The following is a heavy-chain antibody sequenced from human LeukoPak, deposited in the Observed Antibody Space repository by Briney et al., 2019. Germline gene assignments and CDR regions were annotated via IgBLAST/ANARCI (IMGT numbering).Heavy chain of an antibody. Sequence: GGSLRLSCAASGFTFSSYAMDWVRQAPGKGLEWVAVISYDGSNKYYADSVKGRFTISRDNSKNTLYLQMNSLRAEDTAVYYCASLVTIKVVGWGQGTLVTVSS. CDR3: ASLVTIKVVG. CDR2: ISYDGSNK. V-gene: IGHV3-30-3*01. D-gene: IGHD3-10*01. J-gene: IGHJ4*02. CDR1: GFTFSSYA.